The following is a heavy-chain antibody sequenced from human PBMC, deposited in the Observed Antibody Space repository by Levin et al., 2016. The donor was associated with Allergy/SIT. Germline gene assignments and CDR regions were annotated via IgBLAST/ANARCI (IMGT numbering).Heavy chain of an antibody. CDR3: AIPLYGDYDAFDI. J-gene: IGHJ3*02. V-gene: IGHV3-23*01. CDR1: GFTFSSYA. D-gene: IGHD4-17*01. CDR2: ISGSGGST. Sequence: GESLKISCAASGFTFSSYAMSWVRQAPGKGLEWVSAISGSGGSTYYADSVKGRFTISRDNSKNTLYLQMNSLRAEDTAVYYCAIPLYGDYDAFDIWGQGTMVTVSS.